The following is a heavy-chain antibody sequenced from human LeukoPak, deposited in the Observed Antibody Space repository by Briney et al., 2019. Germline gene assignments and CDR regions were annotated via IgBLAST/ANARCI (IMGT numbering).Heavy chain of an antibody. D-gene: IGHD6-19*01. CDR1: DDTFSNYY. CDR3: ARTQWLEDAFDF. Sequence: GPSVKVFCKASDDTFSNYYVRWVRQAPGQGLEWMGWIRTYNDNTHYAQKFQGRVTMTTDTSTNISYLELRDHRSDDTAVYYCARTQWLEDAFDFWGQGTVVTVSS. CDR2: IRTYNDNT. V-gene: IGHV1-18*01. J-gene: IGHJ3*01.